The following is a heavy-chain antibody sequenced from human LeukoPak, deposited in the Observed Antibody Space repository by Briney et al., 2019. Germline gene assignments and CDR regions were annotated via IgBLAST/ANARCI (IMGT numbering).Heavy chain of an antibody. D-gene: IGHD2/OR15-2a*01. CDR3: ARVAPVKVLGGAFDI. CDR1: GGSISSHY. Sequence: SETLSLTCTVSGGSISSHYWSWIRQPPGKGLEWIGYIYYSGSTNYNPSLKSRVTISVDTSKNQFSLKLGSVTAADTAVYYCARVAPVKVLGGAFDIWGQGTMVTVSS. J-gene: IGHJ3*02. V-gene: IGHV4-59*11. CDR2: IYYSGST.